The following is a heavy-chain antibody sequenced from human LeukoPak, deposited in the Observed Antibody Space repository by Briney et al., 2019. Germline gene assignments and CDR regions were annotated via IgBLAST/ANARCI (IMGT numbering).Heavy chain of an antibody. CDR3: ARDSTVTKDDYYYYGMDV. V-gene: IGHV1-69*13. CDR2: IIPIFGTA. J-gene: IGHJ6*02. Sequence: ASVKVSCKASGGTFSSYAISWVRQAPGQGLEWMGGIIPIFGTANYAQKFQGRVTITADESTSTAYMELSSLRSEDTAVYYCARDSTVTKDDYYYYGMDVWGQGTTVTVSS. D-gene: IGHD4-17*01. CDR1: GGTFSSYA.